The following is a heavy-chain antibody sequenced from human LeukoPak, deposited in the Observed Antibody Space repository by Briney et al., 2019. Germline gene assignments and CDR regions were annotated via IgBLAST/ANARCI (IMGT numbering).Heavy chain of an antibody. V-gene: IGHV1-46*01. CDR2: INPSGGST. CDR1: GYTFTSYG. D-gene: IGHD3-22*01. J-gene: IGHJ4*02. CDR3: ARVAAQHDSSGCFDY. Sequence: GASVKVSCKASGYTFTSYGISWVRQAPGQGLEWMGIINPSGGSTSYAQKFQGRVTMTRDTSTSTVYMELSSLRSEDTAVYYCARVAAQHDSSGCFDYWGQGTLVTVSS.